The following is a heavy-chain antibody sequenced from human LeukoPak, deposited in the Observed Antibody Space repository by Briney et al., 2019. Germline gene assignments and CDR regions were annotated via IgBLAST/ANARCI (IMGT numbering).Heavy chain of an antibody. CDR1: GDSVSSNSAA. CDR2: TYYRSKWYN. D-gene: IGHD6-13*01. CDR3: GRDGAAVGRAIDS. Sequence: SQTLSLTCAISGDSVSSNSAAWNWIRQSPSRGLEWLGRTYYRSKWYNDYAVSVKSRITINPDTSRNQVYLQLNSVTPGDTAVYYCGRDGAAVGRAIDSWGQGTLVTVSS. J-gene: IGHJ4*02. V-gene: IGHV6-1*01.